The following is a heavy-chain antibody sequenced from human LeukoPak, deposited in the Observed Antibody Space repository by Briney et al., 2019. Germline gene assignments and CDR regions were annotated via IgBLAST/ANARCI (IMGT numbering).Heavy chain of an antibody. CDR3: ARQDRAMVRGVLFDY. D-gene: IGHD3-10*01. CDR2: INHSGST. Sequence: SETLSLTCAVYGGSFSGYYWSWIRQPPGKGLEWIGEINHSGSTNYNPSLKSRVTISVDTSQNQFSLKLSSVTAADTAVYYCARQDRAMVRGVLFDYWGQGTLVTVSS. CDR1: GGSFSGYY. J-gene: IGHJ4*02. V-gene: IGHV4-34*01.